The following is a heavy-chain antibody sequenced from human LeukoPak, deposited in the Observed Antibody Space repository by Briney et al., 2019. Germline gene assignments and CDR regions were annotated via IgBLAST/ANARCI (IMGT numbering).Heavy chain of an antibody. V-gene: IGHV4-31*03. D-gene: IGHD4-17*01. Sequence: PSQTLSLTCTVSGGSISSGGYYWSWIRQHPGKGLEWIGYIYYSGSTYYNPSLKSRVTISVDMSKNQFSLKLSSVTAADTAVYYCAREVTTMTTLIDYWGQGTLVTVSS. CDR1: GGSISSGGYY. CDR3: AREVTTMTTLIDY. J-gene: IGHJ4*02. CDR2: IYYSGST.